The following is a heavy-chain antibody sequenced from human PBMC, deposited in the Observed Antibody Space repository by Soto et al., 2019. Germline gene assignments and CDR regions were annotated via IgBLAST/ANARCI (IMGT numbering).Heavy chain of an antibody. V-gene: IGHV6-1*01. CDR3: ARNERYASGWYNWFDP. J-gene: IGHJ5*02. CDR2: TYYRSKWYN. Sequence: SQTLSLTCAISRDSVSSDSAAWNWTRQSPSRGLEWLGRTYYRSKWYNHYAVSVKSRITINPDTSNNQFSLQLNSVTPEDTAVYYCARNERYASGWYNWFDPWGQGTLVTVS. D-gene: IGHD6-19*01. CDR1: RDSVSSDSAA.